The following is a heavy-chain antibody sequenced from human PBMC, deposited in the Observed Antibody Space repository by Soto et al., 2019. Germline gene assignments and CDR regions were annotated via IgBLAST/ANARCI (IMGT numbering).Heavy chain of an antibody. Sequence: GGSLRLSCAASGFTFSSYGMHWVRQAPGKGLEWVAVISYDGSNKYYAGSVKGRFTISRDNSKNTLYLQMNSLRAEDTAVYYCAKEYQLLSDYYYGMDVWGQGTTVTVSS. CDR1: GFTFSSYG. D-gene: IGHD2-2*01. J-gene: IGHJ6*02. CDR3: AKEYQLLSDYYYGMDV. V-gene: IGHV3-30*18. CDR2: ISYDGSNK.